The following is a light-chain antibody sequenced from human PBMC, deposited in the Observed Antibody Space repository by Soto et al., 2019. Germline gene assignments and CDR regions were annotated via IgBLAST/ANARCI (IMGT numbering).Light chain of an antibody. CDR2: GAS. Sequence: EIVMTQSPATLSVSPGERATLSCRASQSVSSNLAWYQQKPGQAPRLLIYGASTRATGIPARFSDSGSGTEFTLTISSLQSEDFAVYYCQKYNNWPAWTFGQGTKVEIK. CDR3: QKYNNWPAWT. CDR1: QSVSSN. V-gene: IGKV3-15*01. J-gene: IGKJ1*01.